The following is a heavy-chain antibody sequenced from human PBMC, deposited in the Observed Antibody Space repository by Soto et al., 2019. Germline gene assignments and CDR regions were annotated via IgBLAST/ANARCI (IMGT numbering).Heavy chain of an antibody. CDR1: GGSISSYY. J-gene: IGHJ2*01. D-gene: IGHD2-2*01. CDR3: ARVRPAYFDL. CDR2: IYYSWNTNYNPSLT. V-gene: IGHV4-59*01. Sequence: SETLSLTCTVSGGSISSYYWSWIRQPPGKGLEWIGYIYYSWNTNYNPSLTNYNPSLKSRVTISVDTSKNQFSLKLSPVTAADTAVYYCARVRPAYFDLWGRGSLVTVSS.